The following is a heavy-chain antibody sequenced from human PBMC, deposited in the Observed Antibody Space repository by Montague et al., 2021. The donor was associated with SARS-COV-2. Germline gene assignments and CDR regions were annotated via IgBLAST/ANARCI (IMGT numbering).Heavy chain of an antibody. J-gene: IGHJ6*02. CDR1: GGSISSSNW. D-gene: IGHD5-12*01. CDR3: VYRDYYNYYGMDV. CDR2: IYHSGST. Sequence: SETLSLTCAVSGGSISSSNWWSWVRQPPGKGLEWIGEIYHSGSTNYNPSLKSRVTISVDKSKNQFSLKLSSVTAADTAVYYCVYRDYYNYYGMDVWGQGTTVTVSS. V-gene: IGHV4-4*02.